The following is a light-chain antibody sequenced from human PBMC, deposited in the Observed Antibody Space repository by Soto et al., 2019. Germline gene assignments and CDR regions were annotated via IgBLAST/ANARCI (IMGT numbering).Light chain of an antibody. Sequence: QSALTQPRSVSGSPGQSVSISCTGTSSDVGGYNYVPWYQQHPGKAPKLMLHDVSKRPSGVPDRFSGSKSGNTASLTISGLRAEDEADYYCCSYAGSYVYVFGTGTKVTVL. J-gene: IGLJ1*01. CDR3: CSYAGSYVYV. CDR1: SSDVGGYNY. CDR2: DVS. V-gene: IGLV2-11*01.